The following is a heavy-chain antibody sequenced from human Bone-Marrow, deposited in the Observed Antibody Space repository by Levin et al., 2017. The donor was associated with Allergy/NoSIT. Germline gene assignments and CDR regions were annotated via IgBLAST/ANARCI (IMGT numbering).Heavy chain of an antibody. CDR3: ASSFSRMGWDFDY. J-gene: IGHJ4*02. CDR1: AFTFSTYD. CDR2: ISSHGTNK. D-gene: IGHD2/OR15-2a*01. V-gene: IGHV3-30*04. Sequence: PGGSLRLSCAASAFTFSTYDMHWVRQAPGKGLDWVSVISSHGTNKYYADSVKGRFTISRDNSKNMLFLQMDNLRPEDTAVYYCASSFSRMGWDFDYWGQGTLVTVSS.